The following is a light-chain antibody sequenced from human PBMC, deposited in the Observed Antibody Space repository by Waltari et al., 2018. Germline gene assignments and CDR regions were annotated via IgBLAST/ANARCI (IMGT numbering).Light chain of an antibody. J-gene: IGKJ1*01. V-gene: IGKV1-6*01. CDR1: QAIRND. Sequence: IQMTQSPSSLSTSVGTRVTITCRASQAIRNDLGWYQQKPGEDPKLLIYAASTLQSGVPSRFSGSGFGTDFTLTISRLQPEDIATYYCLQDNSFPWTFGQGTKVDIK. CDR2: AAS. CDR3: LQDNSFPWT.